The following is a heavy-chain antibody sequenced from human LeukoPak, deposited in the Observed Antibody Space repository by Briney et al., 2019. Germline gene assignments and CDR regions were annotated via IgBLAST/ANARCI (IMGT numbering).Heavy chain of an antibody. CDR2: ISGSGGST. Sequence: GGSLRLSCAASGFTFSSYAMSWVRQAPGKGLEWVSAISGSGGSTYYADSVKGRSTISRDNSKNTLYLQMNSLRAEDTAVYYCAKHEQQLVLGWFDPWGQGTLVTVSS. D-gene: IGHD6-13*01. J-gene: IGHJ5*02. CDR3: AKHEQQLVLGWFDP. CDR1: GFTFSSYA. V-gene: IGHV3-23*01.